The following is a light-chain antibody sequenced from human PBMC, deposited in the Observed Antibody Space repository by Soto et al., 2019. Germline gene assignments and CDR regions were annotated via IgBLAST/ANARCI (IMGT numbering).Light chain of an antibody. CDR3: QQSYSSPWT. J-gene: IGKJ1*01. CDR1: QSISIW. V-gene: IGKV1-5*01. Sequence: DIQMTQSPSTLSASVGDRVTITCRARQSISIWLAWYQQKPGKAPKLLIYDASILESGVPSRFSGSGSGRDFTLTITSLRPEDFATYFCQQSYSSPWTFGQGTK. CDR2: DAS.